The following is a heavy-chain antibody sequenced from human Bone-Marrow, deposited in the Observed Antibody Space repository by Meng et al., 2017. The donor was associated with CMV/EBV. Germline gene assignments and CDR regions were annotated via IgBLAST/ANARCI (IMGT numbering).Heavy chain of an antibody. Sequence: GGSLRLSLAASGFTFSSYDMHWVSQATGKGLEWVSAIVTAGDTYYPGSVKGRFTISRENAKNSLYLQMNSLRAGATAVYYCARAPRAYWGQGTLVTVSS. J-gene: IGHJ4*02. CDR2: IVTAGDT. CDR3: ARAPRAY. CDR1: GFTFSSYD. V-gene: IGHV3-13*01.